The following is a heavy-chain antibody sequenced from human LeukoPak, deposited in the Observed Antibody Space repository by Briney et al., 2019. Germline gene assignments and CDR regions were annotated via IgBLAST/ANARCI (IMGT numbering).Heavy chain of an antibody. D-gene: IGHD6-6*01. CDR3: ARDLAATNWFDP. V-gene: IGHV1-2*06. CDR1: GGTFSSYT. Sequence: ASVKVSCKASGGTFSSYTISWVRQAPGQGLEWMGRINPNSGGTNYAQKFQGRVTMTRDTSISTAYMELSRLRSDDTAVYYCARDLAATNWFDPWGQGTLVTVSS. CDR2: INPNSGGT. J-gene: IGHJ5*02.